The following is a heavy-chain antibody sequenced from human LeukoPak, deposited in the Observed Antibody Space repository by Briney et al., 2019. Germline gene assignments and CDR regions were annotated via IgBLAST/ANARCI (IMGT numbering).Heavy chain of an antibody. CDR2: FDPEDGET. CDR1: GYTLTELS. J-gene: IGHJ5*02. D-gene: IGHD2-15*01. Sequence: ASVKVSCKVSGYTLTELSMRWVRQAPGKGLEWMGGFDPEDGETIYAQKFQGRVTMTEDTSTDTAYMELSSLRSEDTAVYYCATDHSLVGGWFDPWGQGTLVTVSS. V-gene: IGHV1-24*01. CDR3: ATDHSLVGGWFDP.